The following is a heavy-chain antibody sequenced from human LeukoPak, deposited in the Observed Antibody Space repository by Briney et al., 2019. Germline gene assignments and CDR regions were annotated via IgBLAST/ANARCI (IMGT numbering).Heavy chain of an antibody. CDR1: GFTFSSYG. V-gene: IGHV3-30*02. CDR3: ATLSVVVVPAELN. Sequence: WGSLRLSCAASGFTFSSYGMHWVRQAPGKGLEWVAFIRYDGSNKYYTDSVKGRFTISRDNAKNSLYLQMNSLRAEDTAVYYCATLSVVVVPAELNWGQGTLVTVSS. D-gene: IGHD2-15*01. CDR2: IRYDGSNK. J-gene: IGHJ4*02.